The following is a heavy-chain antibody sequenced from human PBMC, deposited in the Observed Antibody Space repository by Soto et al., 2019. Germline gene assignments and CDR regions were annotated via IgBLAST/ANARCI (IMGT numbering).Heavy chain of an antibody. CDR3: ARDFPSWDYYEGEVLDY. D-gene: IGHD3-22*01. Sequence: EVQLVESGGGLVKPGGSLRLSCAASGFTFSSYSMTWVRQAPGKGLEWVSSISSSSSYIYYADSVKGRFTISRDNAKNSLYLQMNSLRAEDTAVYYCARDFPSWDYYEGEVLDYWGQGTLVTVSS. CDR1: GFTFSSYS. V-gene: IGHV3-21*01. CDR2: ISSSSSYI. J-gene: IGHJ4*02.